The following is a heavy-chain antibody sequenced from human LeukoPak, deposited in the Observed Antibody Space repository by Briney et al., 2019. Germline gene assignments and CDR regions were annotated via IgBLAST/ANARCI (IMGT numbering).Heavy chain of an antibody. J-gene: IGHJ4*02. Sequence: GGSLRLSCAASGFTFSSYWMNWARQAPGKGLEWVASINHNGNVNYYVDSVKGRFTISRDNAKNSLYLQMSNLRAEDTAVYYCARDLGAAAGFDYWGQGTLVTVSS. D-gene: IGHD6-13*01. CDR2: INHNGNVN. CDR3: ARDLGAAAGFDY. CDR1: GFTFSSYW. V-gene: IGHV3-7*03.